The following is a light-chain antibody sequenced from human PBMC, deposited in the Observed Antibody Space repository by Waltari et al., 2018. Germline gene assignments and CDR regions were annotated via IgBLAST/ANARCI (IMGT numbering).Light chain of an antibody. CDR3: QAWGTGIGV. CDR1: SGHTRYA. CDR2: VNSDGSH. V-gene: IGLV4-69*01. Sequence: QLVLTQSPSASASLGASVKLTCTVSSGHTRYAIAWHQQQPGKGPRYLMKVNSDGSHIKGDGIPDRFSGSSSGAERYLTISSLQSEDEADYYCQAWGTGIGVFGGGTKLSVL. J-gene: IGLJ3*02.